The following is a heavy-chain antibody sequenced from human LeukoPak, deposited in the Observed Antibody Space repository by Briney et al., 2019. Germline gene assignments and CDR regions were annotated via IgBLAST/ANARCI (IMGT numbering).Heavy chain of an antibody. CDR1: GYIFTNYW. D-gene: IGHD6-6*01. J-gene: IGHJ4*02. V-gene: IGHV5-51*01. CDR3: ARTTDGSSSSPFDY. Sequence: GESLKISCKGSGYIFTNYWIGWVRQMPGKGLEWMGIIYPGDSDTTYSPSFQGQVTISVDKSISTAYLQWSSLKASDTAMYYCARTTDGSSSSPFDYWGQGTLVTVSS. CDR2: IYPGDSDT.